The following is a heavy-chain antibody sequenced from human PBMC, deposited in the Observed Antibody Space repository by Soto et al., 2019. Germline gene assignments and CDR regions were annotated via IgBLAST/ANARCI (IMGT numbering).Heavy chain of an antibody. D-gene: IGHD6-19*01. J-gene: IGHJ4*02. CDR1: GASVSGDGSY. V-gene: IGHV4-31*03. CDR3: ARDLGSEQWFFDN. CDR2: IHNSGST. Sequence: QVQLQESGPGLVKPSQTLSLTCLVSGASVSGDGSYCSWIRQHPGKGLEFIGYIHNSGSTYSNPFLENRVARSIDTSKNQFSLRLSSVTAADSAVYFGARDLGSEQWFFDNWGQGILVTVSS.